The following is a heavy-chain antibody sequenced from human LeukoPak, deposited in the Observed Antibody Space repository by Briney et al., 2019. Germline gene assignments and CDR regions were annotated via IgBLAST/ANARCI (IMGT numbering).Heavy chain of an antibody. V-gene: IGHV4-59*11. CDR3: ARSVTVVKGGLGFGY. Sequence: SETLSLTCTVSGGSISSHYWSWIRQPPGKGLEWIGYIYYSGSTNYNPSLKSRVTISVDTSKNQFSLKLSSVTAADTAVYYCARSVTVVKGGLGFGYWGQGTLVTVSS. CDR1: GGSISSHY. J-gene: IGHJ4*02. CDR2: IYYSGST. D-gene: IGHD4-23*01.